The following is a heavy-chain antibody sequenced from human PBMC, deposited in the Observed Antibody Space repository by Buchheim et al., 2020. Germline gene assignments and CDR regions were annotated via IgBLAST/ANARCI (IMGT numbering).Heavy chain of an antibody. CDR1: GFTFSSYG. CDR2: IWYDGSNK. V-gene: IGHV3-33*01. CDR3: ARDSGLSAMVDY. D-gene: IGHD5-18*01. J-gene: IGHJ4*02. Sequence: QVQLVESGGGVVQPGRSLRLSCAASGFTFSSYGMHWVRQAPGKGLEWVAVIWYDGSNKYYADSVKGRFTISRDNSKNKLYLQMNSLRAEDTAVYYCARDSGLSAMVDYWGQGTL.